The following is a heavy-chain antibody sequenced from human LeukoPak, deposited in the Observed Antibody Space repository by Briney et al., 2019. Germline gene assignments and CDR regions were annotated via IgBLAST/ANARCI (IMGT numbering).Heavy chain of an antibody. CDR2: IYSGGTT. CDR1: GFTFSSYG. CDR3: ARGSTYYDSSGQVPFDY. J-gene: IGHJ4*02. V-gene: IGHV3-66*01. Sequence: GGSLRLSCAASGFTFSSYGMHWVRQAPGKGLEWVSVIYSGGTTYYADSVRGRFSISRDTSKNTLYLQMNSLRAEDTAVYYCARGSTYYDSSGQVPFDYWGQGTLVTVSS. D-gene: IGHD3-22*01.